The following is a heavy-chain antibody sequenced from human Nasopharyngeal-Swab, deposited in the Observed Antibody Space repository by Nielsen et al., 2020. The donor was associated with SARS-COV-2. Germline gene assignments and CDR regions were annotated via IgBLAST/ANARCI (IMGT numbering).Heavy chain of an antibody. CDR2: MSYDGSNK. CDR3: ARARPRLSRSIAAAGLDTFDI. V-gene: IGHV3-30-3*01. D-gene: IGHD6-13*01. J-gene: IGHJ3*02. CDR1: GFTFSSYA. Sequence: GGSLRLSCAASGFTFSSYAMHWVRQAPGKGLEWVAFMSYDGSNKYYADSVKGRFTISRDNSNNTLYLQMSSLGPEDTAVYFCARARPRLSRSIAAAGLDTFDIWGQGTMVTVSS.